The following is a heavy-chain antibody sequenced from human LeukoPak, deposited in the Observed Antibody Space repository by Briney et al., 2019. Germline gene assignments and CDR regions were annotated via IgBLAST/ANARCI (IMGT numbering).Heavy chain of an antibody. D-gene: IGHD1-1*01. CDR2: ISGGGGST. Sequence: GGSLRLSCAASGFTFSSFAMHWVRQAPGKGLEWVSGISGGGGSTYYEDSVQGRFTISRDNSKNTLYLEMNSLRVEDTALYYCANEVRPNDYWGQGTLVTVSS. J-gene: IGHJ4*02. V-gene: IGHV3-23*01. CDR3: ANEVRPNDY. CDR1: GFTFSSFA.